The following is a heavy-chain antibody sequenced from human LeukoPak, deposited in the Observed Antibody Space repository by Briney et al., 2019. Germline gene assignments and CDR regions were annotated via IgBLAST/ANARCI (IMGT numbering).Heavy chain of an antibody. Sequence: PGGSLRLSCAASGFPFSDYWVDWVRQAPGKGMEWVANINQDGNIQYYADSVKGRFTISRNNAKNSLSLQMYSLRAEDTAIYFCSRSLDYLGQGALVTVSS. J-gene: IGHJ4*02. CDR2: INQDGNIQ. V-gene: IGHV3-7*01. CDR3: SRSLDY. CDR1: GFPFSDYW.